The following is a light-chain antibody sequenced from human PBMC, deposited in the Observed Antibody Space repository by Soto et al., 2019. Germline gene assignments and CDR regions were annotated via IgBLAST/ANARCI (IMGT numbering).Light chain of an antibody. V-gene: IGKV3-11*01. J-gene: IGKJ5*01. CDR3: QQRRHWPPGAT. Sequence: EIVMTQSPATLSLSPGERATLSRRASQSVSTYLAWYQQKPGQAPRLLIYDASNRAADTPARFSGSGSGTDFTLTISRVEPEDFAVYFCQQRRHWPPGATFGQGTRLDIK. CDR1: QSVSTY. CDR2: DAS.